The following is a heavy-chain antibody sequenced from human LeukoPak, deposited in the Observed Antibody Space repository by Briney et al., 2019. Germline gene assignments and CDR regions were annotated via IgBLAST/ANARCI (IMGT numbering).Heavy chain of an antibody. CDR3: ARGRGDYYGSGSYYNS. V-gene: IGHV4-34*01. Sequence: SETLSLTCAVYGGSFSGYYWSWIRQPPGKGLEWIGEINHSGSTNYNPSLKSRVTISVDTSKNQFSPKLSSVTAADTAVYYCARGRGDYYGSGSYYNSWGQGTLVTVSS. J-gene: IGHJ4*02. CDR1: GGSFSGYY. D-gene: IGHD3-10*01. CDR2: INHSGST.